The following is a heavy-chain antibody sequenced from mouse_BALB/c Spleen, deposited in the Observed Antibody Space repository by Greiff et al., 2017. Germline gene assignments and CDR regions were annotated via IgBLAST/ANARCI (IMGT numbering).Heavy chain of an antibody. V-gene: IGHV3-8*02. CDR2: ISYSGST. CDR1: GDSITSGY. Sequence: EVKLMESGPSLVKPSQTLSLTCSVTGDSITSGYWNWIRKFPGNKLEYMGYISYSGSTYYNPFLKSRISITRDTSKNQYYLQLNSVTTEDTATYYCARGSTMITTGGFAYWGQGTLVTVSA. D-gene: IGHD2-4*01. J-gene: IGHJ3*01. CDR3: ARGSTMITTGGFAY.